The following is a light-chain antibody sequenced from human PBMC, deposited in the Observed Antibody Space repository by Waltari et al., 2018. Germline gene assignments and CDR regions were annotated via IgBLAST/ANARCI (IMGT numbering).Light chain of an antibody. V-gene: IGLV2-8*01. CDR1: LGVVHGYSF. CDR2: EVS. J-gene: IGLJ2*01. CDR3: SAFAGSNNPVV. Sequence: QSALTQPPPASGSPGQSVTISSTGTLGVVHGYSFVSSYQHHTGQTPKLLIYEVSKRRAGVAESFSGSKSADTASLTVAGLQAEDEAYYYCSAFAGSNNPVVFGGGTKLTVL.